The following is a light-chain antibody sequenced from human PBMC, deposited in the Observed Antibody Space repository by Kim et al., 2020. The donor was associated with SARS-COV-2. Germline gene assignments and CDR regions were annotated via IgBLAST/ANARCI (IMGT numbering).Light chain of an antibody. CDR2: AAF. CDR1: QGIGND. CDR3: LQHNSYPRT. J-gene: IGKJ1*01. Sequence: GDRVTITCRASQGIGNDLGWYQQKPGKPPKRLIYAAFNLRSGVPSRFSGSGSGTEFTLTISSLQPEDFATYYCLQHNSYPRTFGQGTKVEIK. V-gene: IGKV1-17*01.